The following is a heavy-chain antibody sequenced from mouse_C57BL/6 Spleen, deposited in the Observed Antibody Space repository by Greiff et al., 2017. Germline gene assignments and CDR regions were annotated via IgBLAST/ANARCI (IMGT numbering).Heavy chain of an antibody. CDR2: IDPETGGT. J-gene: IGHJ2*01. V-gene: IGHV1-15*01. D-gene: IGHD1-1*01. CDR1: GYTFTDYE. Sequence: QVQLQQSGAELVRPGASVTLSCKASGYTFTDYEMHWVKQTPVHGLEWIGAIDPETGGTAYNQKFKGKAILTADKSSSTAYMELRSLTYEDSAVYYCTRGRIYYYGSSLVYFDYWGQGTTLTVSS. CDR3: TRGRIYYYGSSLVYFDY.